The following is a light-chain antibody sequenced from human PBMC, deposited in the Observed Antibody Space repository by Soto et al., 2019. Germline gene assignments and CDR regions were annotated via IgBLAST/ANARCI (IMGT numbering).Light chain of an antibody. CDR3: QLYGGSPKT. CDR2: GAS. CDR1: QTVISNS. V-gene: IGKV3-20*01. Sequence: ETVLTQSPGTLSLSPGEGGTLSCRASQTVISNSLAWYQQKPGQPPRLLIHGASTRAPGIPDRFSGSRSGTDFPLPISRLEPEDFAVYYCQLYGGSPKTFGQGTKVEIK. J-gene: IGKJ1*01.